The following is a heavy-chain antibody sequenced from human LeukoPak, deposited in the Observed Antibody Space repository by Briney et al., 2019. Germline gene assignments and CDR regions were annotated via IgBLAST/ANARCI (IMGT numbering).Heavy chain of an antibody. Sequence: PGGSLRLSCVVSGFTFSNYNMNWVRQAPGKGLEWVSSISRSDTYIYYADSVTGRFTISRDNAKNSLYLQMSSLRAEDTAVYFCARRASTERGHSYGLDYWGQGALVTVSS. D-gene: IGHD5-18*01. CDR1: GFTFSNYN. CDR3: ARRASTERGHSYGLDY. J-gene: IGHJ4*02. V-gene: IGHV3-21*01. CDR2: ISRSDTYI.